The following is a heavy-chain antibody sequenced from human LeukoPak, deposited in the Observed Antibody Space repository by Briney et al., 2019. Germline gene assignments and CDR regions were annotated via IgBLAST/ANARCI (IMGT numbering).Heavy chain of an antibody. Sequence: GGSLRLSCAASGFTFSSYGMHWVRQAPGKGLEWVAVISYDGSNKYYADSVKGRFTISRDNSKNTLYLQMNSLRAEDTAVYYCAKDVPRWGGYFQHWGQGTLVTVSS. CDR1: GFTFSSYG. CDR2: ISYDGSNK. CDR3: AKDVPRWGGYFQH. J-gene: IGHJ1*01. V-gene: IGHV3-30*18. D-gene: IGHD4-23*01.